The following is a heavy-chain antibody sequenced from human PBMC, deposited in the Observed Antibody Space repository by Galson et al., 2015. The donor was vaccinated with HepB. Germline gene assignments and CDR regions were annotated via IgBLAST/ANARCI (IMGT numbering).Heavy chain of an antibody. CDR2: ISAYNGNT. V-gene: IGHV1-18*01. Sequence: SVKVSCKASGYTFTSYGISWVRQAPGQGLEWMGWISAYNGNTNYAQKLQGRVTMTTDTSTSTAYMELRSLRSDDTAVYYCARDTPFRYSYHFDYWGQGTLVTVSS. J-gene: IGHJ4*02. D-gene: IGHD2-21*01. CDR3: ARDTPFRYSYHFDY. CDR1: GYTFTSYG.